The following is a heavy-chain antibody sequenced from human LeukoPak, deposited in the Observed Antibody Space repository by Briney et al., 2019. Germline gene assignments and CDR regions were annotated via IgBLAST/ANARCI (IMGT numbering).Heavy chain of an antibody. Sequence: GGSLRLSRAASGFTFSSYDMHWVRHATGKGLEWVSAIGTAGDTYYPGSVKGRFTISRENAKNSLYLQINSLRAGDTAVYYCARGVADYGDYKDYYGMDVWGQGTTVTVSS. D-gene: IGHD4-17*01. CDR1: GFTFSSYD. V-gene: IGHV3-13*04. J-gene: IGHJ6*02. CDR3: ARGVADYGDYKDYYGMDV. CDR2: IGTAGDT.